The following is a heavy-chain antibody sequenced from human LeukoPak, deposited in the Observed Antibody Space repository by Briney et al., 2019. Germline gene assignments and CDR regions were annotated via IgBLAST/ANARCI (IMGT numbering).Heavy chain of an antibody. CDR2: ISSSGSTI. CDR1: GFTFSSYD. D-gene: IGHD4-17*01. CDR3: ARDPSYGDYVV. V-gene: IGHV3-48*03. J-gene: IGHJ4*02. Sequence: GGSLRLSCAASGFTFSSYDMSWVRQAPGEGLGWGSYISSSGSTIYYADAVKGRFTINRDNANNSLYLHMNSLGAEDTAVYYCARDPSYGDYVVWGQGTLVTVSS.